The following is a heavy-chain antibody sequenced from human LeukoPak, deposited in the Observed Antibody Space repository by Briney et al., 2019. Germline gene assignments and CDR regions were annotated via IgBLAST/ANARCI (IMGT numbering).Heavy chain of an antibody. V-gene: IGHV4-39*07. CDR3: ARGWDYDFWSGSLWTRNWFDP. Sequence: LSETLSLTCTVSGGSISSSSYYWGWIRQPPGKGLEWIGGIYYSGSTYYNPPLKSRVTISVDTSKNQFSLKLSSVTAADTAVYYCARGWDYDFWSGSLWTRNWFDPWGQGTLVTVSS. CDR2: IYYSGST. D-gene: IGHD3-3*01. CDR1: GGSISSSSYY. J-gene: IGHJ5*02.